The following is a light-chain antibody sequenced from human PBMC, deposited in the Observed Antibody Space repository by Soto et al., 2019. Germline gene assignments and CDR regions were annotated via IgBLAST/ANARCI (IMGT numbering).Light chain of an antibody. CDR3: SSYTSSSIYVV. Sequence: QSALTQPASVSGSPGQSITISCTGTSSDVGGYNYVSWYQQHPDKAPKLMIYDVSNRPSGVSNRFSGSKSGNTASLTISGLQAEDEADYYCSSYTSSSIYVVFGGGTKLTVL. CDR1: SSDVGGYNY. V-gene: IGLV2-14*01. CDR2: DVS. J-gene: IGLJ2*01.